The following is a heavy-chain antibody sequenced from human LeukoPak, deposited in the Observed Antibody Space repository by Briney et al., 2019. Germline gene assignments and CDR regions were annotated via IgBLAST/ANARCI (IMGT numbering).Heavy chain of an antibody. CDR2: IHNSGTT. V-gene: IGHV4-59*01. J-gene: IGHJ4*02. D-gene: IGHD2-15*01. CDR1: GGSIRTYY. Sequence: SETLSLTCTVSGGSIRTYYWSWIRQPPGKGLEWSAYIHNSGTTNYNPSLKSRVTISLDTSKNHFSLRLSSVTAADTAVYYCARGPTPYYLDYWGQGTLVTVSS. CDR3: ARGPTPYYLDY.